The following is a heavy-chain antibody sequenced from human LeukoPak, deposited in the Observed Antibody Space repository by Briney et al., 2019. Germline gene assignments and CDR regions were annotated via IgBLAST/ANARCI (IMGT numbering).Heavy chain of an antibody. D-gene: IGHD3-9*01. CDR1: GFTFSSYG. CDR3: ARDILTGYSPLDY. Sequence: GGSLRLSCAASGFTFSSYGMSWVRQAPGKGLEWVSSISSSSSYIYYADSVKGRFTISRDNAKNSLYLQMNSLRAEDTAVYYCARDILTGYSPLDYWGQGTLVTVSS. V-gene: IGHV3-21*01. J-gene: IGHJ4*02. CDR2: ISSSSSYI.